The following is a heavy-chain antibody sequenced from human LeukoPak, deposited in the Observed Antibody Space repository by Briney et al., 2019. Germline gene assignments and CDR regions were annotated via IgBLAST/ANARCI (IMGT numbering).Heavy chain of an antibody. Sequence: ASVKVSCKASGYTFTGYYIHWVRQAPGQGLELMGWINPNNGGTNYAQKFQGRVTMTRDTSISTAYMELSRLRSDDTAVYYCAREEFYCSSTSCYSLHDQNWFDPWGQGTLVTVSS. J-gene: IGHJ5*02. CDR3: AREEFYCSSTSCYSLHDQNWFDP. CDR2: INPNNGGT. CDR1: GYTFTGYY. D-gene: IGHD2-2*01. V-gene: IGHV1-2*02.